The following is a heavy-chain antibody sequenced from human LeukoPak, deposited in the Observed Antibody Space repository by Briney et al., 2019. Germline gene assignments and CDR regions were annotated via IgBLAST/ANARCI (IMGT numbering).Heavy chain of an antibody. J-gene: IGHJ5*02. CDR1: RGTFSSYA. CDR3: GIVMNDGGSWFDP. D-gene: IGHD3-10*01. CDR2: IIPIFGTA. Sequence: SVKVSCKASRGTFSSYAISWVRQAPGQGLEWMGGIIPIFGTANYAQKFQGRVTTTAAESTSTAHTELSTLRSEDTAVYYGGIVMNDGGSWFDPWGEGTLVTVSS. V-gene: IGHV1-69*13.